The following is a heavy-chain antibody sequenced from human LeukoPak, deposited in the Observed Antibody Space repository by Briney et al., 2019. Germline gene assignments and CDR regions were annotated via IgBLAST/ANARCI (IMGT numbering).Heavy chain of an antibody. V-gene: IGHV4-39*01. CDR3: ARRKQQLASDY. D-gene: IGHD6-13*01. CDR1: GGSISSSSYY. J-gene: IGHJ4*02. Sequence: SETLSLTCTVSGGSISSSSYYWGWIRQPPGKGLEWIGSIYYSGSTYYNPSLKSRVTISVDTSKNQFSLKLSSVTAADTAVYYCARRKQQLASDYWGQGTLVTVSS. CDR2: IYYSGST.